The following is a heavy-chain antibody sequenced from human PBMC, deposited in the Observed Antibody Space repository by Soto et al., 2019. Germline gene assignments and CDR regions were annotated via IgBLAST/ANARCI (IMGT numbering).Heavy chain of an antibody. J-gene: IGHJ4*02. CDR2: ISGGGDNT. V-gene: IGHV3-23*01. CDR1: GFTFSNYA. Sequence: GGSLILSCAASGFTFSNYAMAWVRQAPGKGLEWVSTISGGGDNTHYADSVKGRFTISRDNSKNTLYLQMNSLRAEDTALYYCALPLWDSGYWGQGALFTVSS. D-gene: IGHD3-10*01. CDR3: ALPLWDSGY.